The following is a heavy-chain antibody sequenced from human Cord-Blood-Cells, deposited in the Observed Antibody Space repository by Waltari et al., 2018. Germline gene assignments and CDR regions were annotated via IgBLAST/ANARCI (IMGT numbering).Heavy chain of an antibody. V-gene: IGHV3-23*01. CDR3: AQHYDFWSGYYY. CDR2: ISGSGGST. D-gene: IGHD3-3*01. J-gene: IGHJ4*02. CDR1: GFTFSSYA. Sequence: EVQLLESGGGLVQPGGSLRLSCAASGFTFSSYAMSWVRQAPGKGLEWVSAISGSGGSTYYADSVKGRFTISRDNSKNTLYLQMNSLRAEDTAVYYCAQHYDFWSGYYYWGQGTLVTVSS.